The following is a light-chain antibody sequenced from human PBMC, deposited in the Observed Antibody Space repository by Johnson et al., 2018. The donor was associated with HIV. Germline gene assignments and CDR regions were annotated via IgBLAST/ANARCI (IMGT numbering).Light chain of an antibody. V-gene: IGLV1-51*01. CDR3: GTWDSSLTVYV. CDR2: DNN. J-gene: IGLJ1*01. CDR1: SSNVGNNY. Sequence: QAVLTQPPSVSAAPGQKVTISCSGSSSNVGNNYVSWFQQLPGTAPKLLIYDNNERPSGIPDRFSGSKSGTSATLGITGLQTGDEADYYCGTWDSSLTVYVFGTGTQVTVL.